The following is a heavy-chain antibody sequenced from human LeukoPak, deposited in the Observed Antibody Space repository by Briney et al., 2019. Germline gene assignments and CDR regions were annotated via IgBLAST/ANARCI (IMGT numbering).Heavy chain of an antibody. CDR1: GFTFSSYA. D-gene: IGHD3-9*01. V-gene: IGHV3-23*01. CDR3: AKPYDILTGYYYFDY. Sequence: PGGSLRLSCAASGFTFSSYAMSWVRQAPGKGLEWVSAISGSGGSTYYADSVKGRFTISRDNSKNTLYLQMNGLRAEDTAVYYCAKPYDILTGYYYFDYWGQGTLVTVSS. CDR2: ISGSGGST. J-gene: IGHJ4*02.